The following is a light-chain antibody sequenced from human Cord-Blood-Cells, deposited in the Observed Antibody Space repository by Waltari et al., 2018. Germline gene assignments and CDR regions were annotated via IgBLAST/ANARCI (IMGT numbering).Light chain of an antibody. J-gene: IGKJ2*01. CDR1: QSVLYSSNNTNY. CDR3: QQYYSTPPS. Sequence: DIVMPQSPDSLAVSLGERATINCKSSQSVLYSSNNTNYLAWYQQKPGQPPKLLIYWASTRESGVPDRFSGGGSGTDFTLTISSLQAEDVSVYYCQQYYSTPPSFGQGTKLEIK. V-gene: IGKV4-1*01. CDR2: WAS.